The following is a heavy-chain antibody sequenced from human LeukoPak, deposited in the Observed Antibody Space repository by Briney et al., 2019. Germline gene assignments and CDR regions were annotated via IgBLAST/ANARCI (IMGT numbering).Heavy chain of an antibody. Sequence: SQTLSLTCAISGDSVAGNSASWNWIRQSPSRGLEWLGRTYYRSKWYHDYAVSLKGRINITPDTSKSQFSLKLSSVTAADTAVYYCSRDRYCSSTSCYPDYWGRGTLVTVSS. J-gene: IGHJ4*02. V-gene: IGHV6-1*01. CDR3: SRDRYCSSTSCYPDY. CDR2: TYYRSKWYH. D-gene: IGHD2-2*01. CDR1: GDSVAGNSAS.